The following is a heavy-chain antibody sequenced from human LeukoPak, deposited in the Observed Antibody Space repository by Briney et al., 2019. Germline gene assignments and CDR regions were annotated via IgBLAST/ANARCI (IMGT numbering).Heavy chain of an antibody. D-gene: IGHD3-22*01. J-gene: IGHJ4*02. CDR1: GLTFSSYG. CDR2: ISYDGSNK. V-gene: IGHV3-30*18. Sequence: GGSLRLSCAASGLTFSSYGMHWVRQAPGKGLEWVAVISYDGSNKYYADSVKGRFTISRDNSKNTLYLQMNSLRAEDTAVYYCAKALYYYDSSGYYYRSGSVDYWGQGTLVTVSS. CDR3: AKALYYYDSSGYYYRSGSVDY.